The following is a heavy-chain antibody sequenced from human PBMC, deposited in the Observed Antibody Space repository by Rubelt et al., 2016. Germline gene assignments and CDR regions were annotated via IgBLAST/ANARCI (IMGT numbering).Heavy chain of an antibody. CDR1: GGSISSRSYY. CDR3: ARQKTDSSGWYYWFDP. V-gene: IGHV4-39*01. Sequence: QLQLQESGPGLVKPSETLSLTCTVSGGSISSRSYYWGWIRQPPGKGPEWIGSISYSGGTYYNPSLKSRATISLDTSKNQFSLKLRSVTAADTAVYYCARQKTDSSGWYYWFDPWGQGTLVTVSS. CDR2: ISYSGGT. D-gene: IGHD6-19*01. J-gene: IGHJ5*02.